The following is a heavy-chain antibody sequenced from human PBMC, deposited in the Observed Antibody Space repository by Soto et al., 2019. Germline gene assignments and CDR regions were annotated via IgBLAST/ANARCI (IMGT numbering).Heavy chain of an antibody. V-gene: IGHV4-34*01. Sequence: SETLSLTCAVYGGSFSGYYWSWIRQPPGKGLEWIGEINHSGSTNYNPSLKSRVTISVDTSKNQFSLKLSSVTAADTAVYYCARRRIPFDRRNWFDPWGQGTLVTVSS. J-gene: IGHJ5*02. CDR1: GGSFSGYY. D-gene: IGHD3-9*01. CDR3: ARRRIPFDRRNWFDP. CDR2: INHSGST.